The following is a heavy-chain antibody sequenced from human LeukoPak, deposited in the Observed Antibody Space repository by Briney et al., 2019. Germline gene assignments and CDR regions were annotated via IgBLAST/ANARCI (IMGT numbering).Heavy chain of an antibody. J-gene: IGHJ4*02. Sequence: SETLSLTCTVSGGSISSYYWSWIRQPPGKGLEWIGEINHSGSTNYNPSLKSRVTISVDTSKNQFSLKLSSVTAADTAVYYCARGQTGTSFDYWGQGTLVTVSS. D-gene: IGHD7-27*01. CDR3: ARGQTGTSFDY. CDR1: GGSISSYY. CDR2: INHSGST. V-gene: IGHV4-34*01.